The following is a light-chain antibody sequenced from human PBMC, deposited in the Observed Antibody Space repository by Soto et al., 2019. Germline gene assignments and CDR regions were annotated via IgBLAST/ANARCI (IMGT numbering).Light chain of an antibody. V-gene: IGKV1-17*01. Sequence: DIQFIQSQPNQXPXIGDXSRIXXRXSQGIRNDLGWYQQKPLKSPKRLIYAASSLQIGVPSKFSCGRSGTEFNLTISSLQPEDFATYYCLQDNSYPSITFGQGTRLEIK. CDR1: QGIRND. CDR2: AAS. CDR3: LQDNSYPSIT. J-gene: IGKJ5*01.